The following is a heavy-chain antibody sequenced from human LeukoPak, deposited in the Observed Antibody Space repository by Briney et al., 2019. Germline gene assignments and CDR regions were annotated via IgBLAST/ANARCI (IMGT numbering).Heavy chain of an antibody. CDR3: ARIACSSSSCTYSGRRRLRGGSLDP. CDR1: GYTFNTYG. CDR2: ISSYNGNT. D-gene: IGHD2-2*01. Sequence: ASVTVSCKASGYTFNTYGITWVRQAPGHGLEWMGWISSYNGNTSYAAKVQGRITVTKDTSASTAYLELRSLRSDDTAVYYCARIACSSSSCTYSGRRRLRGGSLDPWGQGTLVTVSS. V-gene: IGHV1-18*01. J-gene: IGHJ5*02.